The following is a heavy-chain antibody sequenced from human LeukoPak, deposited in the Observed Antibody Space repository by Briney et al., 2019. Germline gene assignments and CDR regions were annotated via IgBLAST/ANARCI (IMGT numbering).Heavy chain of an antibody. J-gene: IGHJ4*02. CDR1: GGSISSSSYY. CDR3: AGCPWFGEDVGY. V-gene: IGHV4-39*07. Sequence: PSETLSLTCTVSGGSISSSSYYWGWIRQPPGRGLECIGSIYYSGSTYYNPSLKSRVTISVDTSKNQFSLKLSSVTAADTAVYYCAGCPWFGEDVGYWGQGTLVTVSS. CDR2: IYYSGST. D-gene: IGHD3-10*01.